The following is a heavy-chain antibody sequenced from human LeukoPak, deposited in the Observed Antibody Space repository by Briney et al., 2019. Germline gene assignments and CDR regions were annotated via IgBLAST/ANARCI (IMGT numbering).Heavy chain of an antibody. CDR2: INPKSGGT. CDR1: GYTFTGYY. D-gene: IGHD1-26*01. J-gene: IGHJ3*02. V-gene: IGHV1-2*06. Sequence: ASVKVSCKASGYTFTGYYMHWVRQAPGQGLEWMGRINPKSGGTNYAQKFQGRVTMTRDTSITTAYMELNRLRSDDTAVYYCAREGGSIVGATGSSDIWGQGTMVTVSS. CDR3: AREGGSIVGATGSSDI.